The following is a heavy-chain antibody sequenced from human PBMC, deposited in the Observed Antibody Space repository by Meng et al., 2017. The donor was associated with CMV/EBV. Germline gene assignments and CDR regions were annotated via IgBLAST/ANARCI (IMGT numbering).Heavy chain of an antibody. V-gene: IGHV4-39*07. CDR1: GGSISSSSYC. Sequence: QQLQESGPGLVKPSETLSLSCTVSGGSISSSSYCWGWIRQPPGKGLEWIGSIYYSGSTYYNPSLKSRVTISVDTSKNQFSLKLSSVTAADTAVYYCARVSVLYGYRLGYWGQGTLVTVSS. J-gene: IGHJ4*02. CDR3: ARVSVLYGYRLGY. D-gene: IGHD3-16*02. CDR2: IYYSGST.